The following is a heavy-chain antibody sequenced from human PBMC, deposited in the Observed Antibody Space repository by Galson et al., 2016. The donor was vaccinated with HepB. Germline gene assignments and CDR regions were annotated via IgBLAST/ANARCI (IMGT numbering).Heavy chain of an antibody. J-gene: IGHJ4*02. D-gene: IGHD1-7*01. CDR3: VRDEVTGTNFDF. CDR1: GFIFSDYW. CDR2: IKSDGTGT. Sequence: SLRLSCAASGFIFSDYWMHWVRQAPGKGLMWVSRIKSDGTGTRYADSVKGRFTISRDNANNTLHLQMNSLRAEDTAVYYCVRDEVTGTNFDFWGQGTLVTVSS. V-gene: IGHV3-74*01.